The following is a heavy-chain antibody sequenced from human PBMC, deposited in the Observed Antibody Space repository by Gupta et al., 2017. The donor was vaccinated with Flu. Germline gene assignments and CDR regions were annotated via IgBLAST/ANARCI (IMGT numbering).Heavy chain of an antibody. D-gene: IGHD1-1*01. CDR3: ASLWNDATLGRSFPGY. CDR1: GVTFSSYP. CDR2: IIPIFGTA. V-gene: IGHV1-69*01. Sequence: QVKLVQSGAEVKKPGSSVKVSCKPAGVTFSSYPISWVRQAPGQGLEWMGGIIPIFGTANYAQKFQGRVTITADESTSTAYMELSSLRSEDTAVYYCASLWNDATLGRSFPGYWGQGTLVTASS. J-gene: IGHJ4*02.